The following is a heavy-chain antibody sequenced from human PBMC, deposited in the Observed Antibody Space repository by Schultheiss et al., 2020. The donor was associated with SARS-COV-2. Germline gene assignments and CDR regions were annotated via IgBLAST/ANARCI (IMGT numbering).Heavy chain of an antibody. CDR1: GGSISSGGYY. CDR2: IYYSGST. V-gene: IGHV4-31*01. J-gene: IGHJ3*02. CDR3: ARENYYYDSSGDGAFDI. D-gene: IGHD3-22*01. Sequence: LRLSCTVSGGSISSGGYYWSWIRQHPGKGLEWIGYIYYSGSTYYNPSLKSLVTISVDTSKNQFSLKLSSVTAADTAVYYCARENYYYDSSGDGAFDIWGQGTMVTVSS.